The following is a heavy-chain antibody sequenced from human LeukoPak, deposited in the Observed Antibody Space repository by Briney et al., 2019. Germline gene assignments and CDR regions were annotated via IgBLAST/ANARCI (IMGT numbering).Heavy chain of an antibody. CDR3: ARHRIPLPEQLVWLDAFDI. Sequence: SETLSLTCTVSGGSISSSSYYWGWIRQPPGKGLEWIGEIYYTGITNYNPSLQSRVTISVDTPKNHFSLKLSSVTAADTAVYYCARHRIPLPEQLVWLDAFDIWGQGTMVTVSS. J-gene: IGHJ3*02. V-gene: IGHV4-39*07. CDR2: IYYTGIT. D-gene: IGHD6-6*01. CDR1: GGSISSSSYY.